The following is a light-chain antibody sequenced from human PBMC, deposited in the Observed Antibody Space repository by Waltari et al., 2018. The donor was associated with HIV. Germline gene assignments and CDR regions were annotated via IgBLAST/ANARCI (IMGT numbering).Light chain of an antibody. CDR3: QAWGGNTAV. CDR2: QDN. Sequence: SYELTQAPSVSVSPGQTTSIACSGDKLGDKYVSWYQQKPGQSPLLLIYQDNKRPSGIPERFSASNSGNTATLTISVTQSVDEADFYCQAWGGNTAVFGGGTKLTVL. V-gene: IGLV3-1*01. CDR1: KLGDKY. J-gene: IGLJ2*01.